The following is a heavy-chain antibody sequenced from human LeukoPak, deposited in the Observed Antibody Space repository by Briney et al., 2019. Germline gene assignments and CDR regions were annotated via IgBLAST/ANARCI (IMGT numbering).Heavy chain of an antibody. V-gene: IGHV3-23*01. CDR3: AKSQDGGRLFHFDY. D-gene: IGHD1-26*01. CDR2: SCGSGYST. J-gene: IGHJ4*02. Sequence: GGSLRLSCAASGFTFSSYAMSWVRQAPGKGVDWVSGSCGSGYSTHSADSVKGRYTSSRDNSKNTQYLQMNSLRAEDTAVYFCAKSQDGGRLFHFDYWGQGTLVTVAS. CDR1: GFTFSSYA.